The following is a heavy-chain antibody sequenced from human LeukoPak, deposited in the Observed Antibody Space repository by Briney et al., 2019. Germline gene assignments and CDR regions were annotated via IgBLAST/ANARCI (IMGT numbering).Heavy chain of an antibody. CDR2: IIPIFGTA. V-gene: IGHV1-69*05. CDR1: GGTFSSYA. J-gene: IGHJ4*02. D-gene: IGHD5-12*01. Sequence: SVKVSFKASGGTFSSYAISWVRQAPGQGLEWMGGIIPIFGTANYAQKFQGRVTITTDESTSTAYMELSSLRSEDTAVYYCARGYSGPRGYFDYWGQGTLVTVSS. CDR3: ARGYSGPRGYFDY.